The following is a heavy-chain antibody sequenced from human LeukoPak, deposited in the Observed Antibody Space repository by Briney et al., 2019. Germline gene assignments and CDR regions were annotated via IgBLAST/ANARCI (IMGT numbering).Heavy chain of an antibody. V-gene: IGHV3-21*01. CDR1: GFTFSSYA. Sequence: GGSLRLSCAASGFTFSSYAMHWVRQAPGKGLEWVSSISSSSSYIYYADSVKGRFTISRDNAKNSLYLQMNSLRAEDTAVYYCARDNYGSGRKFDYWGQGTLVTVSS. CDR2: ISSSSSYI. CDR3: ARDNYGSGRKFDY. J-gene: IGHJ4*02. D-gene: IGHD3-10*01.